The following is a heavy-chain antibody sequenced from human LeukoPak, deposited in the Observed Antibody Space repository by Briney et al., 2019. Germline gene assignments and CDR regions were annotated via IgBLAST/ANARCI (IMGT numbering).Heavy chain of an antibody. D-gene: IGHD1-7*01. CDR2: INHSGST. V-gene: IGHV4-39*07. J-gene: IGHJ4*02. Sequence: PSETLSLTCTVSGGSISSGDYYWSWIRQPPGKGLEWIGEINHSGSTNYNPSLKSRVTISVDTSKNQFSLKLSSVTAADTAVYYCASGPELELRLPGYWGQGTLVTVSS. CDR3: ASGPELELRLPGY. CDR1: GGSISSGDYY.